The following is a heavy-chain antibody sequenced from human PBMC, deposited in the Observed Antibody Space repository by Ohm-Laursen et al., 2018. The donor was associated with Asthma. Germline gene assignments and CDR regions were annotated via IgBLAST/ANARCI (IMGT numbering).Heavy chain of an antibody. CDR1: GYTFSRYR. Sequence: GSLRLSCTPSGYTFSRYRINWVRQIPGRGLEWVESISTASSFIYYADSVRGRFTTSRDNARNSVYLQMNSLRAEDTALYYCARIGPEWELPGREYSLHHWGEGTLVTVSS. J-gene: IGHJ1*01. CDR3: ARIGPEWELPGREYSLHH. V-gene: IGHV3-21*01. CDR2: ISTASSFI. D-gene: IGHD1-26*01.